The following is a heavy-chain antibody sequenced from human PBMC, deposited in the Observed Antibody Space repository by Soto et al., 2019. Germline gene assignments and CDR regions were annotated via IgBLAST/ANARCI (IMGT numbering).Heavy chain of an antibody. CDR1: GGTFNRYT. D-gene: IGHD3-10*01. J-gene: IGHJ5*01. Sequence: QVQLVQSGAEVKKPGSSVKVSCRASGGTFNRYTISWVRQVPGQGLEWMGRIIPILRAANYAQKFQGRVTIDADKSATTVYMELSSLKSEDTAMYYCASLYASGTNDNWFDPWGQGTLVTVSS. CDR3: ASLYASGTNDNWFDP. V-gene: IGHV1-69*08. CDR2: IIPILRAA.